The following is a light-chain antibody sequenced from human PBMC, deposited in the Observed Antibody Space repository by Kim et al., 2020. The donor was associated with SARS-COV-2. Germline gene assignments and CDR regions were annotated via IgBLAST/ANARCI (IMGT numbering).Light chain of an antibody. CDR3: LLYYGGAYV. V-gene: IGLV7-43*01. Sequence: PGGTVTLTCASNTGSVSSGYYPNWFQQKPGQAPRALIYSTSNKRSWTPARFSGSHLGGKAALTLSRVQPEDEAEYYCLLYYGGAYVFGTGTKVTVL. CDR2: STS. CDR1: TGSVSSGYY. J-gene: IGLJ1*01.